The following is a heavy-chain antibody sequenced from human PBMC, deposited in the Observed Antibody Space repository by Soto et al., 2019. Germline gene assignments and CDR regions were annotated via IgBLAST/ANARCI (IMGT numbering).Heavy chain of an antibody. CDR2: IIPIFGTA. CDR3: AREGDSYYELTSGPVSYYMDV. Sequence: GASVKVSCKASGGTFSSYAISWVRQAPGQGLEWMGGIIPIFGTANYAQKFQGRVTITADESTSTAYMELSSLRSEDTAVYYCAREGDSYYELTSGPVSYYMDVWGKGTRVTVSS. D-gene: IGHD3-3*01. CDR1: GGTFSSYA. V-gene: IGHV1-69*13. J-gene: IGHJ6*03.